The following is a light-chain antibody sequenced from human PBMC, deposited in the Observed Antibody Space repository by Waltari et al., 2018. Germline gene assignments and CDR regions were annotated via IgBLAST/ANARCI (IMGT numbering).Light chain of an antibody. CDR2: LAS. J-gene: IGKJ1*01. CDR1: QSLPPTNGNNH. V-gene: IGKV2-28*01. CDR3: QQSYSTPWT. Sequence: DIVMIQSPLSLSVTPGEPASIPCRSSQSLPPTNGNNHLNWYLQKPGQSPQVLIYLASNRASGVPDRFIGSGSGTDFTLKISRVEAEDFATYYCQQSYSTPWTFGQGTKVEIK.